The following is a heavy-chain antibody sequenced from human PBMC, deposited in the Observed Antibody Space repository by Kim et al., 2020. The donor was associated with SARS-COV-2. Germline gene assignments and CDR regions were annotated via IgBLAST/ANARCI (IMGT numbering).Heavy chain of an antibody. D-gene: IGHD5-18*01. CDR3: ARGLVGGYSYGYPLDY. V-gene: IGHV4-34*01. J-gene: IGHJ4*02. CDR1: GGSFSGYY. Sequence: SETLSLTCAVYGGSFSGYYWSWIRQPPGKGLEWIGEINHSGSTNYNPSLKSRVTISVDTSKNQFSLKLSSVTAADTAVYYCARGLVGGYSYGYPLDYWGQGTLVTVSS. CDR2: INHSGST.